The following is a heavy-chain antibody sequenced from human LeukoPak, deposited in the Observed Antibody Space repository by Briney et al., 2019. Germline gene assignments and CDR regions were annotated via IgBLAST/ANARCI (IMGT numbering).Heavy chain of an antibody. CDR2: ISYDGSNK. V-gene: IGHV3-30*18. CDR3: AKSVALGGGRPVDY. CDR1: GFTFSSYG. Sequence: GGTLRLSCAASGFTFSSYGMSWVRQAPGKGLEWVAVISYDGSNKYYADSVKGRFTISRDNSKNTLYLQMNGLRAEDTAVYYCAKSVALGGGRPVDYWGQGSLVTVSS. J-gene: IGHJ4*02. D-gene: IGHD1-1*01.